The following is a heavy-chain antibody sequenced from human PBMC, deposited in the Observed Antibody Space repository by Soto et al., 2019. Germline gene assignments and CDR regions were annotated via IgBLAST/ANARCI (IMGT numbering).Heavy chain of an antibody. J-gene: IGHJ4*02. V-gene: IGHV3-33*01. CDR2: IWYDGSNK. Sequence: PAGSLRLSCAASGFTFSSYGMHWVRQAPGKGLEWVAVIWYDGSNKYYVDSVKGRFTISRDNSKNTLYLQMNSLRAEDTAVYYCARLGGYYQAFDYWGLGTLVTVSS. CDR1: GFTFSSYG. CDR3: ARLGGYYQAFDY. D-gene: IGHD3-22*01.